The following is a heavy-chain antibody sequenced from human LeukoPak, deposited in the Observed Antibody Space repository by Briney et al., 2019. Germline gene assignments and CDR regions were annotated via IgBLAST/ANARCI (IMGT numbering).Heavy chain of an antibody. CDR3: ARYNSAAGDFDY. CDR2: INHSGST. J-gene: IGHJ4*02. CDR1: GYSISSGYY. V-gene: IGHV4-38-2*02. Sequence: PSETLSLTCTVSGYSISSGYYWGWIRQPPGKGLEWIGEINHSGSTNYNPSLKSRVTISVDTSKNQFSLKVNSVTAADTAVYYCARYNSAAGDFDYWGQGTLVTVSS. D-gene: IGHD6-13*01.